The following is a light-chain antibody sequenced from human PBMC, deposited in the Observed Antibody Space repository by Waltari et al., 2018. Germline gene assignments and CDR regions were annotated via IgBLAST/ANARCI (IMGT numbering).Light chain of an antibody. V-gene: IGKV3-20*01. CDR1: QSLTKRY. J-gene: IGKJ2*01. CDR2: SAS. Sequence: VLTQSPGTLSLSPGERVTLSCRASQSLTKRYLAWYQQKPGQAPRLLIYSASSRAAGIPDRFSGSGSGTDFTLTISRLEPEDFAVYYCQQYGSSILYTFGQGTKLEIK. CDR3: QQYGSSILYT.